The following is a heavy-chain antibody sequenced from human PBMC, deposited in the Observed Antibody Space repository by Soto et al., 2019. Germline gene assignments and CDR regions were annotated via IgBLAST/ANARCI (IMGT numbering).Heavy chain of an antibody. CDR3: ARGNYYDSSGYYPPYFQH. J-gene: IGHJ1*01. CDR2: IFYSGST. D-gene: IGHD3-22*01. V-gene: IGHV4-61*01. Sequence: SETLSLTCTVSGGSVSSGSYYWRWIRQPPGKGLEWSGYIFYSGSTNYNPSLKSRVTISVDTSKKQFSLRPTSVTAADTAVYYCARGNYYDSSGYYPPYFQHWGQGTLVTVSS. CDR1: GGSVSSGSYY.